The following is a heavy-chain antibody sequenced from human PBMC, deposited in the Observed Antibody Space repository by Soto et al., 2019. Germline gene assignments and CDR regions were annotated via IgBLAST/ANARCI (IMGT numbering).Heavy chain of an antibody. V-gene: IGHV4-34*01. CDR2: INHSGST. Sequence: SETLSLTCAVYGGSFSGYYWSWIRQPPGRGWEWIGEINHSGSTNYNPSLKSRVTISVDTSKNQFSLKLSSVTAADTAVYYCARGFLYYDSSGYYMYYFDYWGQGTLVTVSS. D-gene: IGHD3-22*01. CDR1: GGSFSGYY. CDR3: ARGFLYYDSSGYYMYYFDY. J-gene: IGHJ4*02.